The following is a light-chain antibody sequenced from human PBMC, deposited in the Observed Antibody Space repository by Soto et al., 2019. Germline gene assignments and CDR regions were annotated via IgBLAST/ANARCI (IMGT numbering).Light chain of an antibody. CDR1: QSISSY. CDR2: AES. J-gene: IGKJ2*01. Sequence: DIQMTQSPSSLSASVGDRVTITCRASQSISSYLNWYQQKPGKAPKLLIYAESSLQSGVPSRFSRSGSETDFTHTISSLQPEDFASYYCQQNYSTPPTVGQGTKLEIK. CDR3: QQNYSTPPT. V-gene: IGKV1-39*01.